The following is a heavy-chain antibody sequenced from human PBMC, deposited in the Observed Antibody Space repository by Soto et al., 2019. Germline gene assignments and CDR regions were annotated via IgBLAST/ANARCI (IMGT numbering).Heavy chain of an antibody. CDR2: IGSGGST. CDR3: AKDQHFRSWYYGPSDA. J-gene: IGHJ5*02. D-gene: IGHD6-13*01. V-gene: IGHV3-53*01. CDR1: GFTVSSNY. Sequence: GGSLRLSCAASGFTVSSNYMSWVRQAPGKGLEWVSVIGSGGSTDYADSVKGRFTISRDNSKNTVYLQMNSLRAEDTAVYYCAKDQHFRSWYYGPSDAWGQGALVTVSS.